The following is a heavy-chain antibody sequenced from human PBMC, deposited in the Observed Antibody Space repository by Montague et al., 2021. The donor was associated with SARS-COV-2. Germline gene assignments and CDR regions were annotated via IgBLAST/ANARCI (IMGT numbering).Heavy chain of an antibody. CDR1: GGSISSSSYE. V-gene: IGHV4-39*01. CDR3: AIHRIYCSGGSCYSGWFDP. J-gene: IGHJ5*02. Sequence: ETLSLTCTVSGGSISSSSYEWGWIRQPPGKGLEWIGSIDYSGSTYYNPSLKSRVTISVDTSKNTFSLKLSAVTAADTAVYYCAIHRIYCSGGSCYSGWFDPWGQGTLVTVSS. CDR2: IDYSGST. D-gene: IGHD2-15*01.